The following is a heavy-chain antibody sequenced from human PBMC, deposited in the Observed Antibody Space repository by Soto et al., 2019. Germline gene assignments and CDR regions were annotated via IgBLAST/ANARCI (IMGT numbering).Heavy chain of an antibody. CDR3: ARVRGPYYYDSGSYSGMDV. CDR2: IYYSGST. CDR1: GGSINSYY. D-gene: IGHD3-10*01. Sequence: SETLSLTCTFSGGSINSYYWSWIRQSPGRGLEWIGYIYYSGSTYYNPSLKSRVTISVDTSKNQFSLNLSSVTAADTAVYYCARVRGPYYYDSGSYSGMDVWGQGTTVTVSS. J-gene: IGHJ6*02. V-gene: IGHV4-59*01.